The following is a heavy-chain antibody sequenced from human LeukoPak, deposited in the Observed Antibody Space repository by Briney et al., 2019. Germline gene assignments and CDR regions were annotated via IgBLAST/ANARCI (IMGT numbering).Heavy chain of an antibody. CDR3: ATVSGLGYYGSGSPLGFDP. CDR1: GYTLTELS. D-gene: IGHD3-10*01. Sequence: ASVKVSCKVSGYTLTELSMHWVRQAPGKGLEWMGGFDPEDGETIYAQKFQGRVTMTGDTSTDTAYMELSSLRSEDTAVYYCATVSGLGYYGSGSPLGFDPWGQGTLVTVSS. CDR2: FDPEDGET. V-gene: IGHV1-24*01. J-gene: IGHJ5*02.